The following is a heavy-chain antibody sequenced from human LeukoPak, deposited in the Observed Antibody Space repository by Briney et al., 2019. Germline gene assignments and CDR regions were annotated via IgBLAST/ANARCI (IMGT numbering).Heavy chain of an antibody. CDR3: ARRRAPNYYGSGDLDY. J-gene: IGHJ4*02. D-gene: IGHD3-10*01. CDR2: MYYSGST. CDR1: GSISSSIHY. Sequence: PSETLSLTCAVSGSISSSIHYWAWIRQPPGKGLEWIGSMYYSGSTYYNPSIKSRVTMSLDTSERQFSLKLTSVTAADTAVYYCARRRAPNYYGSGDLDYWGQGTLVTVSS. V-gene: IGHV4-39*07.